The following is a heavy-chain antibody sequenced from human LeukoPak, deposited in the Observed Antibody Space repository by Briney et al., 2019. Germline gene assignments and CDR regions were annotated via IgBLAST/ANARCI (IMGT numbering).Heavy chain of an antibody. J-gene: IGHJ5*02. D-gene: IGHD2-8*01. CDR2: ISSSGSTI. CDR3: ARVRGHSPNYFDP. Sequence: PGGSLRLSCAASGFTLSDYYMSWIRQAPGKGLEWVSYISSSGSTIYYADSVKGRFTIFRDNAKNSLYLQMNSLRVEDTGVYYCARVRGHSPNYFDPWGQGTLVTVSP. V-gene: IGHV3-11*04. CDR1: GFTLSDYY.